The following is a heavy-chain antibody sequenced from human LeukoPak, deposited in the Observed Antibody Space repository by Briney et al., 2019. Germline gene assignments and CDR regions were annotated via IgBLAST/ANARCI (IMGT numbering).Heavy chain of an antibody. V-gene: IGHV1-24*01. CDR2: LDPEDGEM. Sequence: GASVKVSCKVSGYTLTEITLHWVRQAPGKGLEWMGGLDPEDGEMIYSQKFQGRVTMTEDTSTDIAYMEMSSLRSEDTAVYYCATGRTKWDLLNYWGQGTLVTVSS. D-gene: IGHD1-26*01. CDR1: GYTLTEIT. J-gene: IGHJ4*02. CDR3: ATGRTKWDLLNY.